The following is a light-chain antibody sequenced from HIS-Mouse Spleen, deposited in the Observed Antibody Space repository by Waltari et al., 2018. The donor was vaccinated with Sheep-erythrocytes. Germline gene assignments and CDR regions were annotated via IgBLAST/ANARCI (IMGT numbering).Light chain of an antibody. V-gene: IGKV1-39*01. Sequence: SVGDRVTITCRASQSISSYLNWYQQKPGKAPKLLIYAASSLQSGVPSRFSGSGSGTDLTLTISSLQPEDFATYYCQQSYSTPQFTFDPGTRVDIK. CDR2: AAS. J-gene: IGKJ3*01. CDR1: QSISSY. CDR3: QQSYSTPQFT.